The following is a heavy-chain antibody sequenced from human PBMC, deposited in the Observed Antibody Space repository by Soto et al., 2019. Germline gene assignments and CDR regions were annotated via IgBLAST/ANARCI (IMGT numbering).Heavy chain of an antibody. J-gene: IGHJ5*02. CDR1: GFTFSSYA. D-gene: IGHD6-19*01. V-gene: IGHV3-23*01. CDR2: ISGSGGST. CDR3: AKGVAGRHPLNWFDP. Sequence: PGGSLRLSCAASGFTFSSYATSWVRQAPGKGLEWVSAISGSGGSTYYADSVKGRFTISRDNSKNTLYLQMNSLRAEDTAVYYCAKGVAGRHPLNWFDPWGQGTLVTVCS.